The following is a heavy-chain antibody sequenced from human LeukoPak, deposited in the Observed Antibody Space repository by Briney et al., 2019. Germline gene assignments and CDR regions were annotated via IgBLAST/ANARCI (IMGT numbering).Heavy chain of an antibody. CDR3: ATDSPFDY. D-gene: IGHD2-21*02. V-gene: IGHV3-33*03. CDR2: IWSDGSYR. CDR1: GFIFSNSG. Sequence: PGGSLKLSCTASGFIFSNSGMHWVRQAPGKGLEWVAVIWSDGSYRYYADSVKGRFTISRDNAKNSVYLQMNSLRAEDTAVYYCATDSPFDYWGQGTLVTVSS. J-gene: IGHJ4*02.